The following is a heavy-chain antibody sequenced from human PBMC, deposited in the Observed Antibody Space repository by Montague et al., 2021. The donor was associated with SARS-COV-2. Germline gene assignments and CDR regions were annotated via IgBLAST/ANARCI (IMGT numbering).Heavy chain of an antibody. Sequence: SETLSLTCAVYGGSLSGYYWSWIRQPPGKGLEWIGEINHSGDSNYNPSLKSRVTMSVDMSRNQFSLSLSNVTAADTAIYYCVRGGTMTVVVFDYWGQGTLVTVSS. CDR1: GGSLSGYY. CDR3: VRGGTMTVVVFDY. V-gene: IGHV4-34*01. J-gene: IGHJ4*02. D-gene: IGHD3-22*01. CDR2: INHSGDS.